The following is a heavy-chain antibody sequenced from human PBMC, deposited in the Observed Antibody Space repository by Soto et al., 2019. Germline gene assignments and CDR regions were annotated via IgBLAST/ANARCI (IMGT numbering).Heavy chain of an antibody. CDR1: GFTFSSYG. CDR3: AKDEDIVVVVAVSGMDV. J-gene: IGHJ6*02. Sequence: GGSLRLSCAASGFTFSSYGMHWVRQAPGKGLEWVAVISYDGSNKYYADSVKGRFTISRDNSKNTLYLQMNSLRAEDTAVYYCAKDEDIVVVVAVSGMDVWGQGTTVTVSS. CDR2: ISYDGSNK. D-gene: IGHD2-15*01. V-gene: IGHV3-30*18.